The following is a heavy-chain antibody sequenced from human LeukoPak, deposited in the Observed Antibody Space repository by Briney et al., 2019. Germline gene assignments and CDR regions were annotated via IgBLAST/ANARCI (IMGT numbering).Heavy chain of an antibody. CDR1: GFTFSSYA. CDR3: AKVHNYDFWSGYYYIDY. V-gene: IGHV3-23*01. D-gene: IGHD3-3*01. Sequence: PGGSLRLSCAASGFTFSSYAMSWVRQAPGKGLEWVSAISGSGGSTYYADSVKGRFTISRDNSKNTLYLQMNSLRAEDTAVYYCAKVHNYDFWSGYYYIDYWGQGTLVTVSS. CDR2: ISGSGGST. J-gene: IGHJ4*02.